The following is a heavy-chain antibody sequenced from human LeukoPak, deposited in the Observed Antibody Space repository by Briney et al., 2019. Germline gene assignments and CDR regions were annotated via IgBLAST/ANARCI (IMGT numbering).Heavy chain of an antibody. CDR2: IYHSGST. CDR1: GGPISSSNW. V-gene: IGHV4-4*02. D-gene: IGHD2-2*01. CDR3: ARGSRKAYCSSTSCKTYYFDY. J-gene: IGHJ4*02. Sequence: SETLSLTCAVSGGPISSSNWWSWVRQPPGKGLEWIGEIYHSGSTNYNPSLKGRVTISVDTSKNQFSLKLSSVTATDTAVYYCARGSRKAYCSSTSCKTYYFDYWGQGTLVTVSS.